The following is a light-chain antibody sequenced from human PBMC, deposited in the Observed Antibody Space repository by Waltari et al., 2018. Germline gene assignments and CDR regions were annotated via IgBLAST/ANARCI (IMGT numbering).Light chain of an antibody. CDR3: QTGGHGTWV. J-gene: IGLJ3*02. V-gene: IGLV4-69*01. CDR2: VNSDGSH. CDR1: SGHSSNV. Sequence: QLVLTPSPSASASLGASVNLTCTLSSGHSSNVIAWLQQQPEKGPRYLMKVNSDGSHSKGDEIPDRFSGSSSGAERYLTISSLQSEDEADYYCQTGGHGTWVFGGGTKLTVL.